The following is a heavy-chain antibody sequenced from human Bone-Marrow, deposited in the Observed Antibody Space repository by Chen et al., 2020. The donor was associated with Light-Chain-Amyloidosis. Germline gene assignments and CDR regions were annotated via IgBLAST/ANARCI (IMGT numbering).Heavy chain of an antibody. CDR3: ASHITMVRGVIIPRPTGFDP. CDR1: GGSISSSSYY. Sequence: QLQLQESGPGLVKPSETLSLTCTVSGGSISSSSYYWGWIRQPPGKGLEWIGSIYYSGSTYYNPSLKSRVTISVDTSKNQFSLKLSSVTAADTAVYYCASHITMVRGVIIPRPTGFDPWGQGTLVTVSS. CDR2: IYYSGST. J-gene: IGHJ5*02. V-gene: IGHV4-39*01. D-gene: IGHD3-10*01.